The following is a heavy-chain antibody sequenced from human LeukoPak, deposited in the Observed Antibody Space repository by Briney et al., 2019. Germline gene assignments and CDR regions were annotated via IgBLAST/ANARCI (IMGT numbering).Heavy chain of an antibody. Sequence: GGSLRLSCSASGFIFRNFGMNWVRQAPGKGLEWVSAISDDGGSTYYTDSVKGRFTISRDNSKNTLYLQMNSLKVEDTAVYFCAKRVPYSSSSVCFDYWGQGTLVTVSS. V-gene: IGHV3-23*01. CDR2: ISDDGGST. J-gene: IGHJ4*02. CDR3: AKRVPYSSSSVCFDY. CDR1: GFIFRNFG. D-gene: IGHD6-6*01.